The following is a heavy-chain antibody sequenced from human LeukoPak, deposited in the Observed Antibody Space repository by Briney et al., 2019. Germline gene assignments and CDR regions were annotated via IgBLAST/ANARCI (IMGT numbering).Heavy chain of an antibody. CDR1: GFTFSSYE. D-gene: IGHD4-23*01. Sequence: GGSLRLSCAASGFTFSSYEMNWVRQAPGKGLEWVSYISSSGSTIYYADSVKGRFTISRDNAKNTLYLQMNSLRAEDTAAYSCARDYGGSSPFDYWGQGTLVTVSS. J-gene: IGHJ4*02. CDR3: ARDYGGSSPFDY. CDR2: ISSSGSTI. V-gene: IGHV3-48*03.